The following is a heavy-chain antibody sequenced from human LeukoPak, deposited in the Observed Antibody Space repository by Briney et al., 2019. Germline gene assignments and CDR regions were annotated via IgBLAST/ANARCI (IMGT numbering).Heavy chain of an antibody. CDR3: AKENNWNDGRFNYFDY. V-gene: IGHV3-23*01. CDR1: GFTFSNYA. J-gene: IGHJ4*02. CDR2: ISGSGTAT. D-gene: IGHD1-20*01. Sequence: GGSLRLSCAAPGFTFSNYAMSWVRQAPGKGLEWVSAISGSGTATYYADSVKGRFTISRDNSKNTLYLQMNGLRAEDTAVYYCAKENNWNDGRFNYFDYWGQGTLVTVSS.